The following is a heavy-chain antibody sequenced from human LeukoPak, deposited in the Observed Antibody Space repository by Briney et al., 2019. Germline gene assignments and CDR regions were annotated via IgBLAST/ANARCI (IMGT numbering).Heavy chain of an antibody. V-gene: IGHV1-18*01. CDR1: GYTFTSYG. Sequence: ASVKVSCKASGYTFTSYGISWVRQAPGQGLEWMGWISAYNGNTNYAQKLQGRVTMTTDTSTSTAYMDLRSLRSDDTAVYYCARVDSSGWNFDYWGQGTLVTVSS. J-gene: IGHJ4*02. CDR3: ARVDSSGWNFDY. CDR2: ISAYNGNT. D-gene: IGHD6-19*01.